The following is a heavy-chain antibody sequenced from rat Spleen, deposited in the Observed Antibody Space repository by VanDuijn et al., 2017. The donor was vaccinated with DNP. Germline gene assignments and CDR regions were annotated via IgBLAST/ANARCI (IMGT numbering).Heavy chain of an antibody. Sequence: EVQLVESGGGLVQPGRSLKLSCAASGFTFSDYAMAWVRQSPKKGLEWVATIIYDGSNTYYRDSVKGRFTVSRDNAKSTLHLQMDSLRSEDTDTYSCARNQISTVGAMDAWGQGTSVTVSS. CDR3: ARNQISTVGAMDA. V-gene: IGHV5-7*01. CDR1: GFTFSDYA. CDR2: IIYDGSNT. J-gene: IGHJ4*01. D-gene: IGHD1-1*01.